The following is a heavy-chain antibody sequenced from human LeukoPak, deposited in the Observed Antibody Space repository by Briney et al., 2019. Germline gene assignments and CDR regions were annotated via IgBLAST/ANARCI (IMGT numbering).Heavy chain of an antibody. CDR3: ATSFTDYVWGSYRYSPRPFDP. V-gene: IGHV1-24*01. CDR2: FDPEDGET. J-gene: IGHJ5*02. D-gene: IGHD3-16*02. Sequence: EASVKVSCKASGYTFTGYYMHWVRQAPGKGLEWMGGFDPEDGETIYAQKFQGRVTMTEDTSTDTAYMELSSLRSEDTAVYYCATSFTDYVWGSYRYSPRPFDPWGQGTLVTVSS. CDR1: GYTFTGYY.